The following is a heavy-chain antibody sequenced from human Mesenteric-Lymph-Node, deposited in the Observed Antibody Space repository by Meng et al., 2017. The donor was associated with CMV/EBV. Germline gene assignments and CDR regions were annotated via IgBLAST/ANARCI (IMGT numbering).Heavy chain of an antibody. D-gene: IGHD2-2*01. Sequence: GESLKISCAASGFTFSNYGIHWVRQAPGKGLEWVAFIRSDGSNKYHADSVKGRFTISRDNSKNTLYLQMNSLRAEDTAVYYCAKRDKVPAANDALDIWGQGTMVTVSS. CDR2: IRSDGSNK. V-gene: IGHV3-30*02. J-gene: IGHJ3*02. CDR1: GFTFSNYG. CDR3: AKRDKVPAANDALDI.